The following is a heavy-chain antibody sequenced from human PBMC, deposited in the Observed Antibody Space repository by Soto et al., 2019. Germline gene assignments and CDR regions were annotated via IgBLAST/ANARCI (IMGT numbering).Heavy chain of an antibody. V-gene: IGHV1-69*01. J-gene: IGHJ4*02. Sequence: QVQLVQSGTEVKKTGSSVKVSCKASGGTFSTFGISWVRQAPGQGLEWMGGIIPFFGTARYSQKFEDRITITADESTNTVYMDLRSLTSEDTAIYYCVRVGLNRNYDFDFWGQGTLITVSS. D-gene: IGHD3-16*01. CDR3: VRVGLNRNYDFDF. CDR1: GGTFSTFG. CDR2: IIPFFGTA.